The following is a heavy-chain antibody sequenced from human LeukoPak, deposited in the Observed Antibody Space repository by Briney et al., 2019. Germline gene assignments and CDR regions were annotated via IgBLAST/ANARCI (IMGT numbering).Heavy chain of an antibody. J-gene: IGHJ4*02. Sequence: PGGSLRLSCAASGFTFSSYSMNLVRQAPGKGLEWVSSISSSSSYIYYADSVKGRFTISRDNAKNSLYLQMNSLRAEDTAVYYCARDYDYVWGSYRYTEFDYWGQGTLVTVSS. CDR3: ARDYDYVWGSYRYTEFDY. CDR2: ISSSSSYI. V-gene: IGHV3-21*01. CDR1: GFTFSSYS. D-gene: IGHD3-16*02.